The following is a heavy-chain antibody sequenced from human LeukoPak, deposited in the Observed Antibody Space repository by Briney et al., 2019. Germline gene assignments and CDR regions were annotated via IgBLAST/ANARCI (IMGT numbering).Heavy chain of an antibody. CDR2: ITSSSSTL. J-gene: IGHJ4*02. CDR3: ARDSASPPVTFDY. Sequence: GGSLRLSCTASGFSFSIYSMNWVRQAPGKGPEWVSYITSSSSTLYYADSVRGRFTISRDNARNSLFLQMNGLRVEATAVYYCARDSASPPVTFDYWGLGTLVTVSS. V-gene: IGHV3-48*04. CDR1: GFSFSIYS. D-gene: IGHD4-17*01.